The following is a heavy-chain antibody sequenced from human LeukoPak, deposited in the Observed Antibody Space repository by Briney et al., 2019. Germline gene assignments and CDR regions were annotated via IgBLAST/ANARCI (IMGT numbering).Heavy chain of an antibody. CDR1: GGSFCGYY. D-gene: IGHD3-22*01. J-gene: IGHJ3*01. CDR3: ARGSITMIVGDAFDV. CDR2: INHSGST. V-gene: IGHV4-34*01. Sequence: PSETLSLTCAVYGGSFCGYYWSWIRQPPGKGLEWIGEINHSGSTNYNPSLRSRVTISVDTSKNQFSLKLSSVTAADTAVYYCARGSITMIVGDAFDVWGQGTMVTVSS.